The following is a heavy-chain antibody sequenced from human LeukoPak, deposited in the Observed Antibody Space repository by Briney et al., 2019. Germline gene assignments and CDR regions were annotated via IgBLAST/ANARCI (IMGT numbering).Heavy chain of an antibody. CDR3: AREVVAAGSDH. Sequence: SQTLSLTCTVSGGSISSRDYYWARIRQPPGKGLEWIGSIYYSGSTYYNPSLKSRVTIFADTSKNQFSLKLSSVTAADTAVYYCAREVVAAGSDHWGQGTLVTVSS. CDR2: IYYSGST. V-gene: IGHV4-39*02. J-gene: IGHJ4*02. CDR1: GGSISSRDYY. D-gene: IGHD2-15*01.